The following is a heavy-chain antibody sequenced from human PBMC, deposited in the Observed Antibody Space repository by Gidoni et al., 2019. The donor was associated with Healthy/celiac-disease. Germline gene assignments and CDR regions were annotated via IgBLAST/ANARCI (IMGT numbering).Heavy chain of an antibody. D-gene: IGHD3-16*02. CDR2: IYYSGST. CDR3: ARENVITFGGVIRGGFFDY. J-gene: IGHJ4*02. V-gene: IGHV4-31*03. Sequence: QVQLQESGPGLVKPSQTLSLTCTVSGGSISSGGYYWSWIRQHPGKGLEWIGYIYYSGSTYYNPSLKSRVTISVDTSKNQFSLKLSSVTAADTAVYYCARENVITFGGVIRGGFFDYWGQGTLVTVSS. CDR1: GGSISSGGYY.